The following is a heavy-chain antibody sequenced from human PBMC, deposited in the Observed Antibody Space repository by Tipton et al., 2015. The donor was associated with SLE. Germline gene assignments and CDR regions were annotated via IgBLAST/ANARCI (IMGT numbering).Heavy chain of an antibody. V-gene: IGHV4-4*07. CDR1: GGPIRSYY. J-gene: IGHJ5*02. CDR2: IYTSGST. Sequence: TLSLTCTVSGGPIRSYYWSWIRQSAGKGLEWIGRIYTSGSTKYNPSLKNRVTLSLDTSKNQFSLNLNSVTAADTAVYYCARGYYYDTTGYRSWMDPWGQGTLVTVSS. CDR3: ARGYYYDTTGYRSWMDP. D-gene: IGHD3-22*01.